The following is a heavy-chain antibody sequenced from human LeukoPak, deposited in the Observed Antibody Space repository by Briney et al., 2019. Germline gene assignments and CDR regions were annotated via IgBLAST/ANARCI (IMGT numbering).Heavy chain of an antibody. CDR1: GVSSSSSY. CDR3: ARHRFASPLDS. V-gene: IGHV4-59*08. D-gene: IGHD2-21*01. Sequence: PSETLSLTCTVSGVSSSSSYWSWIRQPPGKGLEWIGYIFYTGDSNHNPSFKSRVSISLDTSKDQISLNLISVTAADTAVYYCARHRFASPLDSWGQGTLVTVSS. J-gene: IGHJ4*02. CDR2: IFYTGDS.